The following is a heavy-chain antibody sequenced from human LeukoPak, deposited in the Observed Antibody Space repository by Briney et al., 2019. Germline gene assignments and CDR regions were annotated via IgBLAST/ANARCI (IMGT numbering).Heavy chain of an antibody. J-gene: IGHJ4*02. V-gene: IGHV3-9*01. CDR2: ISWNSGSI. CDR3: ARVLIQLGTIDY. CDR1: GFTFDDYA. Sequence: PGGSLRLSCAASGFTFDDYAMHWVRQAPGKGLEWVSGISWNSGSIGYADSVKGRFTISRDNAKNSLYLQMNSLRAEDTAVYYCARVLIQLGTIDYWGQGTLVTVSS. D-gene: IGHD5-18*01.